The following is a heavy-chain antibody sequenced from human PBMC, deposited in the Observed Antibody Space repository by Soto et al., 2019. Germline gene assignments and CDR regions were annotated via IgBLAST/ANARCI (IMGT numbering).Heavy chain of an antibody. D-gene: IGHD2-2*01. CDR2: MNPNSGNT. CDR3: ATYAPPGL. CDR1: GYTFTTYD. Sequence: QVQLVQSGAEVKKPGASVKVSCKASGYTFTTYDINWVRQATGQGLEWMGWMNPNSGNTGYAQKFQGRVNMTRQPSISTAYMELSTLRSEDTAVYYCATYAPPGLWGQGTLVTVSS. J-gene: IGHJ4*02. V-gene: IGHV1-8*01.